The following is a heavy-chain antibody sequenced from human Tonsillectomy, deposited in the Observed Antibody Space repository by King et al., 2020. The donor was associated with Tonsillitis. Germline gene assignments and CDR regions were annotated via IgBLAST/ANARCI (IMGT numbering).Heavy chain of an antibody. CDR2: INWNGGST. CDR1: GFTFDDYG. V-gene: IGHV3-20*04. D-gene: IGHD2-15*01. Sequence: VQLVESGGGVVRPGGSLRLSCAASGFTFDDYGMSWVRQAPGKGLECVSAINWNGGSTEDADSVKGRFTIPRDNAKNSLYLQMHSLRAEDTALYYCARDPARYCRGGSCYAEDFQHWGQGTLVTVSS. CDR3: ARDPARYCRGGSCYAEDFQH. J-gene: IGHJ1*01.